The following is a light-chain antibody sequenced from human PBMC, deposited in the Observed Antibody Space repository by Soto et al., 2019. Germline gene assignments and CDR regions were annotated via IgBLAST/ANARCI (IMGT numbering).Light chain of an antibody. V-gene: IGKV3-15*01. CDR3: QHYNNWIAS. Sequence: EGAMTQSPATLSVSPGNTGTLSCMANQTITSNLAWYQQKPGQAPRLLIYGASTRATGIPVRFSGSGSGTEFTLTISSLQSEDFAVYYCQHYNNWIASFGGVTKVDI. CDR2: GAS. CDR1: QTITSN. J-gene: IGKJ3*01.